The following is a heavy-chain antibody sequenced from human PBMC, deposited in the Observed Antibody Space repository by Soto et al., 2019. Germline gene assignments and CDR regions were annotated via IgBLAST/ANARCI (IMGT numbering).Heavy chain of an antibody. D-gene: IGHD4-17*01. J-gene: IGHJ4*02. CDR3: ARELTSGGELDS. Sequence: QVQLVESGGDVFQPGTSLRLSCVASGFIFFDYAIQWVRQAPGKGQDWVAVVSSDGNTKYYADSVRGRFTISRDNSKNTVFLHISILRPEDTARYYSARELTSGGELDSWRQGTLVTFSP. CDR1: GFIFFDYA. CDR2: VSSDGNTK. V-gene: IGHV3-30-3*01.